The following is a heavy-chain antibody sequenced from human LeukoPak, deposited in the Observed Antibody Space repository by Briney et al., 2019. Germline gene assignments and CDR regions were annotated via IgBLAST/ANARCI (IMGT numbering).Heavy chain of an antibody. CDR1: GGSITIHY. D-gene: IGHD3-22*01. CDR3: ATPGVHYDPSGYYPFQH. CDR2: IYYGRNT. J-gene: IGHJ1*01. V-gene: IGHV4-59*11. Sequence: SETLSLTCTVSGGSITIHYWSWIRQPPGKGLEWIGYIYYGRNTNYNPSLKSRVTISADTSKNQFSLQLRSVTAADTAVYYCATPGVHYDPSGYYPFQHWGQGTLVTVSS.